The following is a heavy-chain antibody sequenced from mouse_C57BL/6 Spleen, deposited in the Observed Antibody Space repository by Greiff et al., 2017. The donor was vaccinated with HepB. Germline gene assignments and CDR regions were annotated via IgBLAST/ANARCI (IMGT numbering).Heavy chain of an antibody. J-gene: IGHJ4*01. CDR3: ASDYGSSYLYYAMDY. V-gene: IGHV1-53*01. Sequence: QVQLKQPGTELVKPGASVKLSCKASGYTFTSYWMHWVKQRPGQGLEWIGNINPSNGGTNYNEKFKSKATLTVDKSSSTAYMQLSSLTSEDSAVYYCASDYGSSYLYYAMDYWGQGTSVTVSS. D-gene: IGHD1-1*01. CDR2: INPSNGGT. CDR1: GYTFTSYW.